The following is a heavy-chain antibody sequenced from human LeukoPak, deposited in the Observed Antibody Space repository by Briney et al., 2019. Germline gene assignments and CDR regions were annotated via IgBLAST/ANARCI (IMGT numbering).Heavy chain of an antibody. CDR1: GFAFSSYA. D-gene: IGHD6-13*01. J-gene: IGHJ4*02. CDR2: ISGSGDST. V-gene: IGHV3-23*01. CDR3: AKAAAGTFVSFDY. Sequence: GGSLRLSCAASGFAFSSYAMSWVRQAPGKGLEWVSSISGSGDSTYYADSVKGRFTISRDNSKNTLYLQMNSLRAEDTAVYYCAKAAAGTFVSFDYWGQGTLVTVSS.